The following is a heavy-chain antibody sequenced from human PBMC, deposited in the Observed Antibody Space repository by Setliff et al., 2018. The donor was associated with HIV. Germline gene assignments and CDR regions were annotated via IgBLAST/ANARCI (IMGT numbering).Heavy chain of an antibody. V-gene: IGHV4-61*09. Sequence: PSETLSLTCTVSGGSISSGNSYWSRIRQPAVKGLEWIGHIYTSGNTNYNPSLKSRVTISIDTSKNQFSLKLTSVTAADTAVYSCAREDALTQQFDSWGQGTLVTVSS. CDR2: IYTSGNT. CDR3: AREDALTQQFDS. D-gene: IGHD6-13*01. CDR1: GGSISSGNSY. J-gene: IGHJ4*02.